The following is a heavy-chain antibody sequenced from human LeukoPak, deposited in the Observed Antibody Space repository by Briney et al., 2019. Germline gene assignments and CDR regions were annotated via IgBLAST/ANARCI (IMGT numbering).Heavy chain of an antibody. V-gene: IGHV1-69*06. D-gene: IGHD6-19*01. CDR3: ARDGRGAVAGTGFDY. J-gene: IGHJ4*02. CDR2: IIPIFGTA. Sequence: SVKVSCKASGGTFSSYAISWARQAPGQGLEWMGGIIPIFGTANYAQKFQGRVTITADKSTSTAYMELSSLRSEDTAVYYCARDGRGAVAGTGFDYWGRGTLVTVSS. CDR1: GGTFSSYA.